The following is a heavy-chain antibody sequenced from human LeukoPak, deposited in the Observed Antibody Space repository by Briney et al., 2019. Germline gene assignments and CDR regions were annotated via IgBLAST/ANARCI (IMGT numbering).Heavy chain of an antibody. Sequence: PSETLSLTCAVYGGSFSGYYWSWIRQPPGKGLEWIGEINHSGSTNYNPSLKSRVTISVDTSKNQFSLKLSSVTAADTAVYYCARLMYYYDNSGYYFDYWGQGTLVTVSS. J-gene: IGHJ4*02. D-gene: IGHD3-22*01. CDR3: ARLMYYYDNSGYYFDY. CDR2: INHSGST. V-gene: IGHV4-34*01. CDR1: GGSFSGYY.